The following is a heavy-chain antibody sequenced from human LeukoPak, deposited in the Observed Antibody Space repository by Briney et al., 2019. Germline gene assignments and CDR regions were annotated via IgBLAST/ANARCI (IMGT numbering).Heavy chain of an antibody. Sequence: SETLSLTCAVSGDSISSSNWWSWVRQPPGKGLEWIGEIYHSGSINYNPSLKSRVTMSLDKSKNQFSLSLTSVTAADTAVYYCARGSGGANYFDYWGQGALVTVSS. V-gene: IGHV4-4*02. J-gene: IGHJ4*02. CDR3: ARGSGGANYFDY. D-gene: IGHD3-10*01. CDR1: GDSISSSNW. CDR2: IYHSGSI.